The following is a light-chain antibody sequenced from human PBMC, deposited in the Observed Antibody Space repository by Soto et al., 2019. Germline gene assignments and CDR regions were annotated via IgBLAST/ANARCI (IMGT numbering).Light chain of an antibody. V-gene: IGKV1-5*03. J-gene: IGKJ1*01. CDR1: QSISSW. CDR2: KAS. CDR3: QHYNSYSEA. Sequence: DIQMTQSPSTVSAYLGDRVTITCRASQSISSWLAWYQQKPGKAPKLLIYKASTLKSGVPSRFSGSGSGTEFTLTISSLQPDDFASYYCQHYNSYSEAFGQGTKVDI.